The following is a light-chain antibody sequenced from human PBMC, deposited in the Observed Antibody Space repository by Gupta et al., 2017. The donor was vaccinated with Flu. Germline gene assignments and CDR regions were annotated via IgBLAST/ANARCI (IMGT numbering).Light chain of an antibody. V-gene: IGKV3-11*01. CDR1: QGVSSS. CDR3: QQRSNWPPLT. Sequence: EILLTQSPATLSLSPGERATLSCRASQGVSSSLAWYQQKPGQAPRLLIYDASNRATGVPAGFSGSGSGTDFTLTISSREPEDFAVYYCQQRSNWPPLTFGGGTKVEIK. CDR2: DAS. J-gene: IGKJ4*01.